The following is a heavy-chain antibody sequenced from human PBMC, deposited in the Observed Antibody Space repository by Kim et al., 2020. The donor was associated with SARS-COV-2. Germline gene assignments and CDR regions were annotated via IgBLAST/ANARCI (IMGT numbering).Heavy chain of an antibody. CDR1: GYTFSTYY. V-gene: IGHV1-46*01. CDR2: INPSGDAT. Sequence: ASVKVSCKASGYTFSTYYMQWVRQAPGQGLEWMGVINPSGDATRYAQKSWGRVTVTRDTSTSTLYMELTSLSSEDTAVYYCAREGESLKHFDYWGQGTLV. D-gene: IGHD3-16*01. CDR3: AREGESLKHFDY. J-gene: IGHJ4*02.